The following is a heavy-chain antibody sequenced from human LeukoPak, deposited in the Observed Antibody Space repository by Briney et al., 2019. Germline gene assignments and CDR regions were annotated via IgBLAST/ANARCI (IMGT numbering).Heavy chain of an antibody. CDR3: ARGLSCSGNTCYAAHFDS. V-gene: IGHV1-18*01. Sequence: ASVKVSYKASGDTFTTYGITWVRQAPGQGLEWMGWISGYNGNTEYTQKFQGRVAMTRDTSTSTAYMELRSLRSDDTAVYYCARGLSCSGNTCYAAHFDSWGQGTLVTVSS. CDR2: ISGYNGNT. CDR1: GDTFTTYG. D-gene: IGHD2-15*01. J-gene: IGHJ4*02.